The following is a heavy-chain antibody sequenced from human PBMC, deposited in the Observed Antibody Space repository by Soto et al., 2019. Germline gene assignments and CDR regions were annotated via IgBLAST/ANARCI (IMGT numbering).Heavy chain of an antibody. J-gene: IGHJ6*03. CDR2: ISSSSSYI. Sequence: GGSLRLSCAASGFTFSSYSMNWVRQAPGKGLEWVSSISSSSSYIYYADSVKGRFTISRDNAKNSRYLQMNSLRAEDTAVYYCASLAITMVRGGTSHYYYYMDVWGKGTTVTVSS. CDR1: GFTFSSYS. V-gene: IGHV3-21*01. D-gene: IGHD3-10*01. CDR3: ASLAITMVRGGTSHYYYYMDV.